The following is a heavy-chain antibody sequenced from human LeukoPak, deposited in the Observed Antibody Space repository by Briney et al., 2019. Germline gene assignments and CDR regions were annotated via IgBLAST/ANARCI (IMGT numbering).Heavy chain of an antibody. V-gene: IGHV4-34*01. CDR1: GGSFSGYY. Sequence: PSETLSLTCAVYGGSFSGYYWSWIRQPPGKGLEWIGEINHSGSTNYNPSLKSRVTISVDKSKNQFSLKLSSVTAADTAVYYCARATGYSSGWYDGELDYWGQGTLVTVSS. J-gene: IGHJ4*02. CDR2: INHSGST. D-gene: IGHD6-19*01. CDR3: ARATGYSSGWYDGELDY.